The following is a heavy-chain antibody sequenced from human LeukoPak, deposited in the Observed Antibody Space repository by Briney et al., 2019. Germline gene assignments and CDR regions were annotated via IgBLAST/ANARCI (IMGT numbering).Heavy chain of an antibody. CDR1: GGSISSSSYY. Sequence: PSETLSLTCTVSGGSISSSSYYWGWIRQPPGKGLEWIGSIYYSGSTYYSPSLKSRVTVSVDTSKSQFSLRLTSVTAADTAVYYCARHADYGGYLDYWGQGTLVTVSS. CDR2: IYYSGST. J-gene: IGHJ4*02. V-gene: IGHV4-39*01. CDR3: ARHADYGGYLDY. D-gene: IGHD4-23*01.